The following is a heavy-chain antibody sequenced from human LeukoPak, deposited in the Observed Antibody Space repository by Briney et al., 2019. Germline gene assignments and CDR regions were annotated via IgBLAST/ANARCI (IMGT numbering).Heavy chain of an antibody. CDR1: GGSISTYY. V-gene: IGHV4-59*08. D-gene: IGHD3-3*01. CDR3: ARGSPYDFWSGYFIGVWFDP. J-gene: IGHJ5*02. Sequence: PSETLSLTCTVSGGSISTYYWSWIRQPPGEGLEWIGYIYNRGSTNYNPSLKSRVTISVDTSKNQFSLKLSSVTAADTAVYYCARGSPYDFWSGYFIGVWFDPWGQGTLVTVSS. CDR2: IYNRGST.